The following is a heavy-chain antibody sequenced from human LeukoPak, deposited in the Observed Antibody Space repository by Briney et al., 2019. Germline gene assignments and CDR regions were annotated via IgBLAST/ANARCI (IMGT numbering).Heavy chain of an antibody. CDR1: GGSISSGSYY. J-gene: IGHJ4*02. CDR2: IYTSGST. CDR3: AREQQLAIDY. V-gene: IGHV4-61*02. D-gene: IGHD6-13*01. Sequence: SETLSLTCTVSGGSISSGSYYWSWIRQPAGKGLEWIGRIYTSGSTNYNPSLKSRVTISVDTSKNQFSLKLSSVTAADTAVYYCAREQQLAIDYWGQGTLVTVSS.